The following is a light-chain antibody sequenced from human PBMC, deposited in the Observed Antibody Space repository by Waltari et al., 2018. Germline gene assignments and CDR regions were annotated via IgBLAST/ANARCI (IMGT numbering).Light chain of an antibody. CDR1: QSINNW. J-gene: IGKJ2*01. CDR2: KAS. V-gene: IGKV1-5*03. CDR3: QQYKTYWS. Sequence: DIQMTQSPSTLSAFVGDRVSITCRASQSINNWLAWYQHKPGKAPNLLIYKASSLESGFPSRFSGSGFGTEFTLTISSLQPDDVATYYCQQYKTYWSFGQGTKLEIK.